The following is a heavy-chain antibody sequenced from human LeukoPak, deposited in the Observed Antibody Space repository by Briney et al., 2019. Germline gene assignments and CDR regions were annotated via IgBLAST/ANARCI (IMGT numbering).Heavy chain of an antibody. J-gene: IGHJ4*02. CDR3: ANSGITFGGYFDY. V-gene: IGHV4-34*01. D-gene: IGHD3-16*01. Sequence: KPSETLSLTCAVYGGSFSGYYWSWIRQPQGKGREWIGEINHSGSTNYNPSLKSRVTISVDTSKNQFSLKLSSVTAADTAVYYCANSGITFGGYFDYWGQGTLVTVSS. CDR2: INHSGST. CDR1: GGSFSGYY.